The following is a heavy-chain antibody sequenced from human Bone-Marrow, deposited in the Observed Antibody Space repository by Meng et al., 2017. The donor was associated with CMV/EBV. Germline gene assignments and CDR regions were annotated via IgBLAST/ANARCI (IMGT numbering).Heavy chain of an antibody. Sequence: SVKVSCKASGGTFSSYAISWVRQAPGQGLEWMGGIIPIFGTANYAQKFQGRVTITTDESTSTAYMELSSLRSEDTAVYYCARGTTIASYYYYYGMDVWGQGTTVPVSS. CDR1: GGTFSSYA. D-gene: IGHD1-14*01. CDR3: ARGTTIASYYYYYGMDV. V-gene: IGHV1-69*05. CDR2: IIPIFGTA. J-gene: IGHJ6*02.